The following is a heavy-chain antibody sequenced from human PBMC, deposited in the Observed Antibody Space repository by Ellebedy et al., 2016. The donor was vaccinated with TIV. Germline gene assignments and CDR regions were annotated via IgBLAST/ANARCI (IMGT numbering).Heavy chain of an antibody. CDR2: ISGSGGST. CDR1: GFTFRDYA. V-gene: IGHV3-23*01. J-gene: IGHJ6*02. Sequence: GESLKISCAASGFTFRDYAMSWVRPAPGKGLEWVSAISGSGGSTYYADSVKGRFTISRDNSKNTLYLQMNSLRAEDTAVYYCAKARITMVRGVIRGLDVWGQGTTVTVSS. D-gene: IGHD3-10*01. CDR3: AKARITMVRGVIRGLDV.